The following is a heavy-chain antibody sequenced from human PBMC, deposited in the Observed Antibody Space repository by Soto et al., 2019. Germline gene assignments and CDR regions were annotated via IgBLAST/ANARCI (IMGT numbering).Heavy chain of an antibody. Sequence: QVQLVQSGAELKKPGASVKVSCKASGYTFSNYDMNWVRQATGQGPEWIGWVNPNNGDTGYAQKFQCRVTLTTDISTNTAYMELTSLRSEDTAIYYCAKVSRKGSAIDFDYWGQGTLITVSS. D-gene: IGHD3-10*01. CDR3: AKVSRKGSAIDFDY. CDR1: GYTFSNYD. CDR2: VNPNNGDT. J-gene: IGHJ4*02. V-gene: IGHV1-8*01.